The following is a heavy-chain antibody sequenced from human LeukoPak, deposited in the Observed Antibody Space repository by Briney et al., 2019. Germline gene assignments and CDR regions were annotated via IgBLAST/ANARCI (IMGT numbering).Heavy chain of an antibody. J-gene: IGHJ6*02. D-gene: IGHD2-8*01. CDR2: INPNSGGT. V-gene: IGHV1-2*02. Sequence: GASVKVSCKASGYTFTGYYMHWVRQAPGQGLEWMGWINPNSGGTNYAQKFQGRATMTRDTSISTAYMELSRLRSDDTAVYYCARSNGRSPGPYYYGMDVWGQGTTVTVSS. CDR1: GYTFTGYY. CDR3: ARSNGRSPGPYYYGMDV.